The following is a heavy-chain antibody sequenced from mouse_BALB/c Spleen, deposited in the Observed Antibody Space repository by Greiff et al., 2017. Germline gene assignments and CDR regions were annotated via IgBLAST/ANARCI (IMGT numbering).Heavy chain of an antibody. J-gene: IGHJ4*01. CDR3: ARKSLYAMDY. V-gene: IGHV3-6*02. CDR2: ISYDGSN. Sequence: EVKLLESGPGLVKPSQSLSLTCSVTGYSITSGYYWNWIRQFPGNKLEWMGYISYDGSNNYNPSLKNRISITRDTSKNQFFLKLNSVTTEDTATYYCARKSLYAMDYWGQGTSVTVSS. CDR1: GYSITSGYY.